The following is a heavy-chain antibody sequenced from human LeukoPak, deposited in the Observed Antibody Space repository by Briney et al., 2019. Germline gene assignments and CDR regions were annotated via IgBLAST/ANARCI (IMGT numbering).Heavy chain of an antibody. CDR3: GKPAKYWLVRGNGVDV. Sequence: GGSLRLSCAASGFSFSTYAMTWVRQAPGKGLEWVASIDAGGGDTYHSDSVKGRFTVSRDNSMNTLYLQMNSLRADDTAVYYCGKPAKYWLVRGNGVDVWGQGTTVTVSS. D-gene: IGHD6-19*01. CDR2: IDAGGGDT. V-gene: IGHV3-23*01. J-gene: IGHJ6*02. CDR1: GFSFSTYA.